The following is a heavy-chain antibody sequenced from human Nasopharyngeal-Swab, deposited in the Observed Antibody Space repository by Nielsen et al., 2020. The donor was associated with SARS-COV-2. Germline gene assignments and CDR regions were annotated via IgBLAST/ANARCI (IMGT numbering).Heavy chain of an antibody. CDR3: VRAGRVGDAYTGLDV. CDR1: GGSFNGFY. J-gene: IGHJ6*01. D-gene: IGHD5-24*01. CDR2: INHNERT. V-gene: IGHV4-34*01. Sequence: SETLSLTCSVSGGSFNGFYWNWIRQAPGKGLEWIGEINHNERTNYNPSLKSRIAMLVDTSNNQVSLKVSSVSAGDTAVYYCVRAGRVGDAYTGLDVWGQGTTVTVSS.